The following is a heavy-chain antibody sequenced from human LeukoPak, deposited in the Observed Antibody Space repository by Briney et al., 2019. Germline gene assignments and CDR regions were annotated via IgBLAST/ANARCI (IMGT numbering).Heavy chain of an antibody. D-gene: IGHD5-24*01. CDR2: MNPNSGNT. CDR1: GYTFTSYG. CDR3: ARGPQMATNYFDY. V-gene: IGHV1-8*01. Sequence: ASVKVPCKASGYTFTSYGINWVRQATGQGLEWMGWMNPNSGNTGYAQKFQGRVTMTRNTSISTAYMELSSLRSEDTAVYYCARGPQMATNYFDYWGQGTLVTVSS. J-gene: IGHJ4*02.